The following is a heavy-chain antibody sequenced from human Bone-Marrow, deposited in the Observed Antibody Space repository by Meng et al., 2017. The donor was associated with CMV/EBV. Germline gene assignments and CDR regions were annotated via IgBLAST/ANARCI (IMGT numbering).Heavy chain of an antibody. D-gene: IGHD3-22*01. Sequence: GGSLRLSCAASGFTFSDYYMSWIRQAPGKGLEWVSYISSSGSTIYYADSVKGRFTISRDNAKNSLYLQMNSLRAEDTAVYYCARSMYYYDSSGPYDYWGQGTLVTVSS. CDR2: ISSSGSTI. CDR3: ARSMYYYDSSGPYDY. V-gene: IGHV3-11*01. CDR1: GFTFSDYY. J-gene: IGHJ4*02.